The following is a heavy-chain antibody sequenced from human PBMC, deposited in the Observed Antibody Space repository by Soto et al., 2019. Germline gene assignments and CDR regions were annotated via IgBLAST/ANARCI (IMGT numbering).Heavy chain of an antibody. D-gene: IGHD1-26*01. CDR2: IFTTGST. Sequence: SLTCTVSGGSIIAYYWSWVRQPAGKGLEWIGRIFTTGSTNYNPSLKSRVTMSVDTSKNHFSLQLSSVDAADTAVYFCARDLGTGGMDVWGRGTSVTVSS. J-gene: IGHJ6*02. CDR1: GGSIIAYY. CDR3: ARDLGTGGMDV. V-gene: IGHV4-4*07.